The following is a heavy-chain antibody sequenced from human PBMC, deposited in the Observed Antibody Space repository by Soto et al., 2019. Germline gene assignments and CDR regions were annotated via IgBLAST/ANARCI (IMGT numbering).Heavy chain of an antibody. CDR3: ASPQPMATVYYGMDV. J-gene: IGHJ6*02. D-gene: IGHD4-4*01. CDR1: EFTFSSYW. V-gene: IGHV3-74*01. Sequence: DVQLVESGGGLVQPGGSLRLSCAASEFTFSSYWVHWVRQAPGKGLVWVARINSDGSYTSYADSVKGRFTISRDNAKNTRYLQMNSLRDEDTAVYYCASPQPMATVYYGMDVWGLGTTVTVS. CDR2: INSDGSYT.